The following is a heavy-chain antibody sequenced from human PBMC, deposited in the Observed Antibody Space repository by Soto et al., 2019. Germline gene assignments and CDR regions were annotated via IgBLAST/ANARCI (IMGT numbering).Heavy chain of an antibody. CDR1: GFIFNTYS. CDR2: ISPSGSYM. D-gene: IGHD3-3*01. V-gene: IGHV3-21*01. Sequence: EMQLVESGGGLVKPGGSLRLSCAASGFIFNTYSMDWVRQAPGKGLEWVASISPSGSYMYYGDCLKGGFTVSGDNAKKSLYLHRDSLRAGETAIYYCAGFGVVAFDCWGQGTLVTVSS. J-gene: IGHJ4*02. CDR3: AGFGVVAFDC.